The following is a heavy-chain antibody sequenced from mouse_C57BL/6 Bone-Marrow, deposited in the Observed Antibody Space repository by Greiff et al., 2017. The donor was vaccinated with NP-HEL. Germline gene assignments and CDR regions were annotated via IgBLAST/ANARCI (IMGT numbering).Heavy chain of an antibody. CDR3: TRLRDYFDY. D-gene: IGHD1-1*01. J-gene: IGHJ2*01. CDR1: GFTFRSSA. CDR2: ISSGGDYI. Sequence: EVQGVESGEGLVKPGGSLKLSCAASGFTFRSSAMSWVRQTPEKRLEWVAYISSGGDYIYYADTVKGRFTISRDNARNTLYLQMSSLKSADTAMYYCTRLRDYFDYWGQGTTLTVSS. V-gene: IGHV5-9-1*02.